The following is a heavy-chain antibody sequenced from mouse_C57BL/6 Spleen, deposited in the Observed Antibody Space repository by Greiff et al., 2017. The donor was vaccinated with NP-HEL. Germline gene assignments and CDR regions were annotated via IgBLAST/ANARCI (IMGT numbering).Heavy chain of an antibody. V-gene: IGHV2-5*01. CDR2: IWRGGST. CDR1: GFSLTSYG. CDR3: APYGYDGAWFAY. J-gene: IGHJ3*01. Sequence: QVHVKQSGPGLVQPSQSLSITCTVSGFSLTSYGVHWVRQSPGKGLEWLGVIWRGGSTDYNVAFMSRLSITKDNSKSQVFFKMNSLQADDTAIYYCAPYGYDGAWFAYWGQGTLVTVSA. D-gene: IGHD2-2*01.